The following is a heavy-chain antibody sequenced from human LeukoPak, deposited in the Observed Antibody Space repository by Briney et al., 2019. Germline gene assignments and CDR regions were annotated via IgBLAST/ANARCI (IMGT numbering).Heavy chain of an antibody. D-gene: IGHD2-2*01. Sequence: PGGSLRLSCAASGFTASSNYMSWVRQAPGKGLEWVSVIYSGGSTYYADSVKGRFTISRDNSKNTLYLQMNSLRAEDTAVYYCASECSSTSCSGEGYFDYWGQGTLVTVSS. CDR1: GFTASSNY. J-gene: IGHJ4*02. CDR2: IYSGGST. V-gene: IGHV3-53*01. CDR3: ASECSSTSCSGEGYFDY.